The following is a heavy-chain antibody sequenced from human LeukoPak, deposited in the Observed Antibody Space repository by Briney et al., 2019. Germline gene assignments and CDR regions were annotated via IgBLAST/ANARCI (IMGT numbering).Heavy chain of an antibody. Sequence: SETLSLTCTVSGGSITSYYWSWIRQSAGKGLEWIGRIYSRGSTNYNPSLKSRVTMSVDTSKNQFSLKLSSVTAADTAVYYCARGNWNYASFWFDPWGQGTLVTVSS. D-gene: IGHD1-7*01. CDR1: GGSITSYY. V-gene: IGHV4-4*07. CDR3: ARGNWNYASFWFDP. J-gene: IGHJ5*02. CDR2: IYSRGST.